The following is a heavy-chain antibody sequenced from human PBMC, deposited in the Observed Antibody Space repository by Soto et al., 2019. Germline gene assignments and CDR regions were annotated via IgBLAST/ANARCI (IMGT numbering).Heavy chain of an antibody. J-gene: IGHJ6*02. V-gene: IGHV4-34*01. CDR2: LNPTGST. CDR1: GGSFSDNY. Sequence: SETLSLTCAVSGGSFSDNYWSWIRRPPGKGLEWIGELNPTGSTHYNPSLKRRVTISIDTSQNHFSLKLNSVTAADTAVYYCARGNFYNGLDVWDQGTTVTVSS. CDR3: ARGNFYNGLDV.